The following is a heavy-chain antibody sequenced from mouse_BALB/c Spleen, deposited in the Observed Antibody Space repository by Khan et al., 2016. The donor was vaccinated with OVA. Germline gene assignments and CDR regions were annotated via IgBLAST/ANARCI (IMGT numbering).Heavy chain of an antibody. J-gene: IGHJ3*01. CDR1: GFTFSNYA. CDR3: ARDYWFVY. Sequence: EVELVESGGGLVQPGGSLKLSCAASGFTFSNYAMSWVRQTPEKRMEWVASISSGGNTYYPDSVRGRFTISRDNARNILYLQMSSLRSEDTAMYYCARDYWFVYWGQGTLVTVSA. V-gene: IGHV5-6-5*01. CDR2: ISSGGNT.